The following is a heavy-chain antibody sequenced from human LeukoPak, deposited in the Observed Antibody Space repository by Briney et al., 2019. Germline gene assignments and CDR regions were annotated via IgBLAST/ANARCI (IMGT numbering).Heavy chain of an antibody. CDR3: VRGSNDRPYYFDY. CDR2: IYAADSS. V-gene: IGHV4-4*07. CDR1: GDSVSRSY. Sequence: PSETLSLTCTVSGDSVSRSYWGWIRQSAGKGLEWIGRIYAADSSKYNPSLRGRVSISIDTSASQFSLRLNSMTAADTAVYYCVRGSNDRPYYFDYWGQPVLLTVSS. D-gene: IGHD3-22*01. J-gene: IGHJ4*02.